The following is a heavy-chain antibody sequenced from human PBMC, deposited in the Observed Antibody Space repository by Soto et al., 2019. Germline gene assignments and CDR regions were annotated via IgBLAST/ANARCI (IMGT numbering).Heavy chain of an antibody. J-gene: IGHJ5*02. CDR3: ARAVVPAATSAAWFDP. V-gene: IGHV4-59*01. CDR2: IYYSGST. Sequence: SETLSLTCTVSGGSISSYYWSWIRQPPGKGLEWIGYIYYSGSTNYNPSLKSRVTISVDTSKNQFSLKLSSVTAADTAVYYCARAVVPAATSAAWFDPWGQGTLVTVSS. CDR1: GGSISSYY. D-gene: IGHD2-2*01.